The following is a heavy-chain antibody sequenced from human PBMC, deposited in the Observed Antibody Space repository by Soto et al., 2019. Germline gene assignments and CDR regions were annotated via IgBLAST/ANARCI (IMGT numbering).Heavy chain of an antibody. D-gene: IGHD3-3*01. Sequence: GGSLRLSCAASGFTVSSNYMSWVRQAPGKGLEWVSVIYSGGSTYYADSVKGRFTISRHNSKNTLYLQMNSLRAEDTAVYYCARPSLGVVDAFDIWGQGTMVTVSS. CDR2: IYSGGST. CDR3: ARPSLGVVDAFDI. CDR1: GFTVSSNY. V-gene: IGHV3-53*04. J-gene: IGHJ3*02.